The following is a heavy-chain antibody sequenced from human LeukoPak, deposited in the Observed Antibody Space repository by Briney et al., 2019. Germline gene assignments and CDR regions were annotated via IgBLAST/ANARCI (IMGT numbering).Heavy chain of an antibody. D-gene: IGHD3-9*01. CDR2: IFDTGIA. CDR3: ARGTTEYEILTGYHNWFDP. CDR1: GGSISTYF. J-gene: IGHJ5*02. Sequence: SETLSLTCTVSGGSISTYFWAWIRQPPGKGLEWIGYIFDTGIANYNPSLKSRLSISLDKAKHQFSLNLTSVTAADTAVYYCARGTTEYEILTGYHNWFDPWGRGTLVTVSS. V-gene: IGHV4-59*13.